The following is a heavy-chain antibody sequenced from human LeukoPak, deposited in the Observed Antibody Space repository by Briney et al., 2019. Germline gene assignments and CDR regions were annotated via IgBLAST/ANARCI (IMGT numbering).Heavy chain of an antibody. CDR1: GFTFSSYA. J-gene: IGHJ4*02. D-gene: IGHD1-26*01. Sequence: GGSLRLSCAVSGFTFSSYAMSWVRQAPGKGLEWVSAISGSGGSTYYADSVKGRFTISRDNSKNTLYLQMNSLRAEDTAVYYCAKGDRRVGATHFDYWGQGTLVTVSS. CDR3: AKGDRRVGATHFDY. CDR2: ISGSGGST. V-gene: IGHV3-23*01.